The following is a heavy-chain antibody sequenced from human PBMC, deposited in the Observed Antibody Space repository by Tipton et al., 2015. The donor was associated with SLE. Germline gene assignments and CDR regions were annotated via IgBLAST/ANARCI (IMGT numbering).Heavy chain of an antibody. Sequence: TLSLTCTVSGGSISSSSYYWSWIRQPPGKGLEWIGYIYYSGSTNYNPSLKSRVTISVDTSKNQFSLKLSSVTAADTAVYYCARDWSSSSGFDYWGQGTLVTVSS. D-gene: IGHD6-6*01. V-gene: IGHV4-61*01. CDR2: IYYSGST. CDR1: GGSISSSSYY. CDR3: ARDWSSSSGFDY. J-gene: IGHJ4*02.